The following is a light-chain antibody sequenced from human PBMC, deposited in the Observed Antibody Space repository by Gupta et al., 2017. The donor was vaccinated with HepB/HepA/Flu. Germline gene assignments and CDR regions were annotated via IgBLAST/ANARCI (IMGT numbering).Light chain of an antibody. CDR2: GNS. CDR3: QSYDSSLSGFYV. V-gene: IGLV1-40*01. CDR1: SSNIGAGYD. Sequence: QSVLPPPPSVSGAPAQSVTISCTGSSSNIGAGYDVHWYQQLPGTAPNLLIYGNSNRPSGVPDRFSGSKSGTSASLAITGLQAEDEADYYCQSYDSSLSGFYVFGTGTKVTVL. J-gene: IGLJ1*01.